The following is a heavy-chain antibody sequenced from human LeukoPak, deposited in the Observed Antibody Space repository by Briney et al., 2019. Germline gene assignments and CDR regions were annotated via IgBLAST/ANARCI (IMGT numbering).Heavy chain of an antibody. D-gene: IGHD2-15*01. CDR3: GRQEEYCSVGSCYLGWVDP. J-gene: IGHJ5*02. V-gene: IGHV4-39*07. CDR1: GGSISSSSYY. Sequence: KPSETLSLTCTVSGGSISSSSYYWGWIRQPPGKGLEWIGSIYYSGSTYYNPSLKSRVTISVDTSKNQFSLKLSSVTAADTAVYYCGRQEEYCSVGSCYLGWVDPWGQGTLVTVSS. CDR2: IYYSGST.